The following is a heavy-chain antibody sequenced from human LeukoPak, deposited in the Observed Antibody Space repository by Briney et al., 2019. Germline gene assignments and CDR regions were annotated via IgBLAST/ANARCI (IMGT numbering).Heavy chain of an antibody. CDR3: ARGSLRFLEWGANWFDP. D-gene: IGHD3-3*01. CDR2: ISGSGGST. V-gene: IGHV3-23*01. J-gene: IGHJ5*02. Sequence: GGSLRLSCAASGFTFSSYAMSWVRQAPGKGLEWVSAISGSGGSTYYADSVKGRFTISRDNSKNTLYLQMNSLRAEDTAVYYCARGSLRFLEWGANWFDPWGQGTLVTVSS. CDR1: GFTFSSYA.